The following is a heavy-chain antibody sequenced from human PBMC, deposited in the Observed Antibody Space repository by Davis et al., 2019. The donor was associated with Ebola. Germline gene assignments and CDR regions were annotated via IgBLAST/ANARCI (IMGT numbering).Heavy chain of an antibody. D-gene: IGHD3/OR15-3a*01. CDR3: ARDTRGGTGLPYYPDS. V-gene: IGHV4-30-4*01. CDR2: IYYTGST. J-gene: IGHJ1*01. CDR1: GASITRSDYY. Sequence: MPSETLSLTSTVSGASITRSDYYWSWIRQPPGKGLEWIGFIYYTGSTYFNPTLRSRVAISIDTSKNQFSLHLTSLTVADTAVYYCARDTRGGTGLPYYPDSWGQGTLVTVSS.